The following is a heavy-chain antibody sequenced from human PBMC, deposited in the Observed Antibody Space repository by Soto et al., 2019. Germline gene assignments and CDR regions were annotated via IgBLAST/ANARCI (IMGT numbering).Heavy chain of an antibody. D-gene: IGHD2-8*01. Sequence: GGSLRLSCAASGSTFSSYGMHWVRQAPGKGLDWVALISYDETNEYYADSVKGRFTISRDNSKNTLYLQMNSLRAEDTAVYYCAKDMVYANDYYYGMDVWGQGTTVTVSS. CDR1: GSTFSSYG. CDR2: ISYDETNE. V-gene: IGHV3-30*18. CDR3: AKDMVYANDYYYGMDV. J-gene: IGHJ6*02.